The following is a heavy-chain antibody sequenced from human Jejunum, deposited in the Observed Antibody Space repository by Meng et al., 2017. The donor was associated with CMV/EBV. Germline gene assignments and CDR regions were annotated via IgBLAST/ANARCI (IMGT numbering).Heavy chain of an antibody. CDR1: GGPFTSYV. J-gene: IGHJ4*02. V-gene: IGHV1-69*12. D-gene: IGHD3-10*01. Sequence: QVHLVQSGAEVKKPXSSVKVSCKASGGPFTSYVSWVRKAPGQGLEWMGGIIPTYGTTEYAQNFQGRVTISADESTTTVYMELSSLRSEDTAVYYCARDQGAWFGEAPRFDYWGQGTLLTVSS. CDR2: IIPTYGTT. CDR3: ARDQGAWFGEAPRFDY.